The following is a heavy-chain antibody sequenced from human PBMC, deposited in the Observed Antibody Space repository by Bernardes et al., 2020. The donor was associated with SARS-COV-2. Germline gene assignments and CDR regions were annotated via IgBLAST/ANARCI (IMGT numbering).Heavy chain of an antibody. CDR2: ISSTGTTI. CDR1: GFIFSTYD. D-gene: IGHD1-26*01. J-gene: IGHJ4*02. CDR3: ARDSGTFFVDY. V-gene: IGHV3-48*03. Sequence: GGSLRLSCEASGFIFSTYDMYWVRQAPGKGLEWLSYISSTGTTIYYADSVKGRFTISRDNAKNSLYLQMNNLRAEDTAVYYCARDSGTFFVDYWGQGTLVTVSS.